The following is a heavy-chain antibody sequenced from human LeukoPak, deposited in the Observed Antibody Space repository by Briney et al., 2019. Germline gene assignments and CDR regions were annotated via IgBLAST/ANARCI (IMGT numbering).Heavy chain of an antibody. CDR2: ISPASGAT. D-gene: IGHD1/OR15-1a*01. J-gene: IGHJ5*02. CDR3: ANEHGA. CDR1: GYTFTGSY. Sequence: ASVKVSCKASGYTFTGSYMHWVRQAPGQGFEWIGWISPASGATKYAQNFQGRVTLTTDTSITTAYMELSSLTSDDTASYYCANEHGAWGQGTPVTVSS. V-gene: IGHV1-2*02.